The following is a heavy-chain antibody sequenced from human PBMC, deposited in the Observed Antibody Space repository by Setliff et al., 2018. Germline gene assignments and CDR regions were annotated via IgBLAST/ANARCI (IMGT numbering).Heavy chain of an antibody. D-gene: IGHD6-13*01. V-gene: IGHV3-66*01. CDR1: GFTVSSNE. Sequence: WASVKVSCAASGFTVSSNEMSWVRQAPGKGLEWVSSISGGSTYYADSRKGRFTISRDNSKNTLYLQMNSLRAEDTAVYYCAKGDSSTRYFDYWGQGTLVTVSS. J-gene: IGHJ4*02. CDR2: ISGGST. CDR3: AKGDSSTRYFDY.